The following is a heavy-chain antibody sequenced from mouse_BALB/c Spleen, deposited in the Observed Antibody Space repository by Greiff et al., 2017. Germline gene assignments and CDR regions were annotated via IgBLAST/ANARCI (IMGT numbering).Heavy chain of an antibody. Sequence: VQLQQSGAELVRPGSSVKISCKASGYAFSSYWMNWVKQRPGQGLEWIGQIYPGDGDTNYNGKFKGKATLTADKSSSTAYMQLSSLTSEDSAVYFCARRDYGYFDVWGAGTTVTVSS. CDR1: GYAFSSYW. CDR2: IYPGDGDT. CDR3: ARRDYGYFDV. J-gene: IGHJ1*01. V-gene: IGHV1-80*01.